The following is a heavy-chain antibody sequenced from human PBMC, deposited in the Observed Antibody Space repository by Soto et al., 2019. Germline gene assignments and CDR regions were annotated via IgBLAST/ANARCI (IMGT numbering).Heavy chain of an antibody. J-gene: IGHJ6*02. Sequence: AGSLALTCTASGFIVSSSIMYWGCLAPGQGLVRVSVLYSGGMSYSADSVKGRFIISRDNSKNTVYLQMNSLRAADTAVYYCARRFYCMDVCGQGTLVTVSS. CDR3: ARRFYCMDV. V-gene: IGHV3-53*01. CDR1: GFIVSSSI. CDR2: LYSGGMS. D-gene: IGHD3-16*01.